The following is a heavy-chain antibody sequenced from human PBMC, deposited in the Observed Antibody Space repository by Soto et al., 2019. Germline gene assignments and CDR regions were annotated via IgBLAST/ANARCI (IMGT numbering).Heavy chain of an antibody. CDR2: IYYSGST. CDR1: GGSISSGDYY. CDR3: ARYYYDSSGYYYRPGDYGMDV. J-gene: IGHJ6*02. D-gene: IGHD3-22*01. Sequence: QVQLQESGPGLVKPSQTLSLTCTVSGGSISSGDYYWSWIRQPPGKGLEWIGYIYYSGSTYYNPSLKSRVTISVDTSKNQFSLKLSSVTAADTAVYYCARYYYDSSGYYYRPGDYGMDVWGQGTTVTVSS. V-gene: IGHV4-30-4*01.